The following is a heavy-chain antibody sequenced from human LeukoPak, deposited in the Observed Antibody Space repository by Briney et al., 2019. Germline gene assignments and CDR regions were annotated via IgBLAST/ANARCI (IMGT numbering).Heavy chain of an antibody. CDR3: AGLYSSSWGHKYYFDY. V-gene: IGHV4-59*01. D-gene: IGHD6-13*01. Sequence: SETLSLTCTVSGGSISSYYWSWIRQPPGKGLEWIGYIYYSGSTNYNPSLKSRVTISVDTSKNQFSLKLSSVTAADTAVYYCAGLYSSSWGHKYYFDYWGQGTLVTVSS. J-gene: IGHJ4*02. CDR1: GGSISSYY. CDR2: IYYSGST.